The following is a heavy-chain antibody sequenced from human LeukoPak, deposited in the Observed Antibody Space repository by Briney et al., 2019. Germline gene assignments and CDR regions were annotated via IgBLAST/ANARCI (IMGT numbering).Heavy chain of an antibody. Sequence: GGSLRLSCAASGFTFSNYAMSWVRQAPGKGLEWVSALSGSGDITYYADSVKGRFTISRDNSKNTLYLQMTSLRAEDTAVYYCAKWGGYTDLDYWGQGTLVTVSS. J-gene: IGHJ4*02. CDR1: GFTFSNYA. V-gene: IGHV3-23*01. D-gene: IGHD2-2*02. CDR3: AKWGGYTDLDY. CDR2: LSGSGDIT.